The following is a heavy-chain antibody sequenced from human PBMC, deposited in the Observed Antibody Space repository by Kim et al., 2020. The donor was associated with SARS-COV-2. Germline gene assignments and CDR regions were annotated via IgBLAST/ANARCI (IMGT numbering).Heavy chain of an antibody. CDR3: ARFGSIWFGELSMPDY. Sequence: GGSLRLSCAASGFTFSSYWMHWVRQAPGKGLVWVSRINSDGSSTSYADSVKGRFTISRDNAKNTLYLQMNSLRAEDTAVYYCARFGSIWFGELSMPDYWGQGTLVTVSS. CDR1: GFTFSSYW. D-gene: IGHD3-10*01. V-gene: IGHV3-74*01. J-gene: IGHJ4*02. CDR2: INSDGSST.